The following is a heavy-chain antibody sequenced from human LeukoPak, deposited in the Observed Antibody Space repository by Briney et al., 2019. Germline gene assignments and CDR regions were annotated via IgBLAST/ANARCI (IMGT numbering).Heavy chain of an antibody. D-gene: IGHD6-19*01. Sequence: GGSLRLSCAASGIMFSDSAMYWVRQAPGKGLECVAVITDNYNTYYGDSVKGRFTVSRDNSKKTLYLQMNSLRVDDTALYHCVKGAYSSGCSGNYWGQGTRVIVSS. CDR2: ITDNYNT. V-gene: IGHV3-23*01. J-gene: IGHJ4*02. CDR1: GIMFSDSA. CDR3: VKGAYSSGCSGNY.